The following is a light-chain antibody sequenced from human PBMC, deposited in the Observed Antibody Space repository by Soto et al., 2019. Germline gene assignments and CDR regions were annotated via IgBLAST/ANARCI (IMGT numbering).Light chain of an antibody. J-gene: IGLJ2*01. V-gene: IGLV2-14*01. CDR3: SSYKV. CDR2: EVR. CDR1: MRDVGAYNL. Sequence: QSALTQPASVSGSPGQSITISCAGTMRDVGAYNLVSWYQQHPGRAPQLIIYEVRNRPSGISFRFSGSKSGNTASLTISGLQAEDEADYYGSSYKVFGGGTKLTVL.